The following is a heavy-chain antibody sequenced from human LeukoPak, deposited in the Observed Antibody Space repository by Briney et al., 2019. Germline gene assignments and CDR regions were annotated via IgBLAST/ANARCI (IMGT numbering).Heavy chain of an antibody. J-gene: IGHJ5*02. Sequence: GGSLRLSCAASGFTFSSYSMHSARQAPGKGLEWVAVISYDGSNKYYADSVKGRFTISRDNSKNTLYLQMNSLRADDTAVYSCASPDRSPLGQGTLVTVSS. CDR2: ISYDGSNK. V-gene: IGHV3-30-3*01. CDR3: ASPDRSP. CDR1: GFTFSSYS.